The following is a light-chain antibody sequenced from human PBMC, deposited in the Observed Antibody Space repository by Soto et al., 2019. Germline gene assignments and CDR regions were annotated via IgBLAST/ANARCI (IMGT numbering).Light chain of an antibody. CDR2: GAS. V-gene: IGKV3-15*01. Sequence: EILMTQSPATLSVSPGERATLSCRASQSVSSNLAWYQQKPGQAPRLLIYGASTRATGIPARFSGSGSGTEFTLTISSLQSEDVAVYYCQQYNNAPPYTFGQGTKLDIK. J-gene: IGKJ2*01. CDR3: QQYNNAPPYT. CDR1: QSVSSN.